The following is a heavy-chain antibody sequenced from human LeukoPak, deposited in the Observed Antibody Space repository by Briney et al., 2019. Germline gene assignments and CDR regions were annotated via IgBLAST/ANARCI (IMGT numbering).Heavy chain of an antibody. V-gene: IGHV3-66*02. Sequence: GGSLRLSCAASGFTVSSNYMSWVRQAPGKGLEWVSVIYSGGSTYYADSVKGRFTISRDNYKNTLYLQMNSLRAEDTAVYYCARVDGGFGVAKGYYYYMDVWGKGTTVTVSS. J-gene: IGHJ6*03. D-gene: IGHD3-3*01. CDR3: ARVDGGFGVAKGYYYYMDV. CDR1: GFTVSSNY. CDR2: IYSGGST.